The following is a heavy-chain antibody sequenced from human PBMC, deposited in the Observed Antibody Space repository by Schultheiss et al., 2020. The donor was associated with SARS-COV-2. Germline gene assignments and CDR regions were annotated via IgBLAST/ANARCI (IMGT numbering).Heavy chain of an antibody. Sequence: GESLKISCAASGFTFSSYGMHWVRQAPGKGLEWVAVIWYAGSNKYYADSVKGRFTISRDNSKNTLYLQMNSLRAEDTAVYYCARDIRGYSYGYLDYWGQGTLVTVSS. D-gene: IGHD5-18*01. CDR2: IWYAGSNK. J-gene: IGHJ4*02. CDR1: GFTFSSYG. CDR3: ARDIRGYSYGYLDY. V-gene: IGHV3-33*01.